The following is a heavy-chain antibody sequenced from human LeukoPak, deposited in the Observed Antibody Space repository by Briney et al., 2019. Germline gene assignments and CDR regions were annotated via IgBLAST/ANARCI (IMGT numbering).Heavy chain of an antibody. CDR3: AREGTAGTNLNWFDP. D-gene: IGHD1-1*01. CDR1: GGSISSYY. CDR2: ISYSGST. V-gene: IGHV4-59*01. Sequence: PSETLSLTCTVSGGSISSYYWSWIRQPPGKGLEWIGYISYSGSTNFNPSLKSRVTISVDTSKNQFSLKLSSVTAADTAVYYCAREGTAGTNLNWFDPWGQGTLVTVSA. J-gene: IGHJ5*01.